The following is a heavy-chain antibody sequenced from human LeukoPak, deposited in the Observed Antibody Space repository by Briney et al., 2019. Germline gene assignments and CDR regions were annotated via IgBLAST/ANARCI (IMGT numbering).Heavy chain of an antibody. CDR2: IYTSGST. CDR3: ARASVELSSDWFDP. J-gene: IGHJ5*02. V-gene: IGHV4-4*07. Sequence: PSETLSLTCTVSGGSTGNYHWNWIRQPAGQGLEWIGRIYTSGSTNYNASLKSRVTMSLDTSKGHFSLNLKSVTAADTAVYYCARASVELSSDWFDPWGQGTLVTVSS. D-gene: IGHD1-7*01. CDR1: GGSTGNYH.